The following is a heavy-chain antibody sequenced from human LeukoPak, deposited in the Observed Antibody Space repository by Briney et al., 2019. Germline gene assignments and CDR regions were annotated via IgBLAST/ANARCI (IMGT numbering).Heavy chain of an antibody. J-gene: IGHJ4*02. CDR2: IYYSGST. D-gene: IGHD2-15*01. CDR3: ARVGLYCSGGSCYGMGFDY. Sequence: SETLSLTCTVSGGSISSYYWSWIRQPPGKGLEWIGYIYYSGSTNYNPSLKSRVTISVDTSKNQFSLKLSSVTAADTAVYYCARVGLYCSGGSCYGMGFDYWGQGTLVTASS. V-gene: IGHV4-59*01. CDR1: GGSISSYY.